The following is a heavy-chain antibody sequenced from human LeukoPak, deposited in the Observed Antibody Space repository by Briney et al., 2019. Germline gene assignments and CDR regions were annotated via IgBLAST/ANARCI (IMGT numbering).Heavy chain of an antibody. CDR3: ARARLSQPFDY. CDR1: GGSISSYY. Sequence: SETLSLTCTVSGGSISSYYWSWIRQPPGKGLEWIGYIYYSGSTNYNPSLKSRVTISVDTSKNQFSLKLSSVTAADTAVYYCARARLSQPFDYWGQGTLVTVSS. J-gene: IGHJ4*02. D-gene: IGHD3-16*02. CDR2: IYYSGST. V-gene: IGHV4-59*08.